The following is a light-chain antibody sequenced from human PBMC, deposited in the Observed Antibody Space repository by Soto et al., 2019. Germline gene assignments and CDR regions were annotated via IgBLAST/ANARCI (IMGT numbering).Light chain of an antibody. CDR2: AAS. V-gene: IGKV1-39*01. CDR1: QSIRTS. Sequence: DIHINQFPSTLSSFVGKRVTHTCRASQSIRTSLAWYQQKPGKAPKLLIYAASSLQSGVPSRFSGSGSGTDFTLTISSLQPEDFATYYCQQSYSTPGTFGQGTKVDIK. CDR3: QQSYSTPGT. J-gene: IGKJ1*01.